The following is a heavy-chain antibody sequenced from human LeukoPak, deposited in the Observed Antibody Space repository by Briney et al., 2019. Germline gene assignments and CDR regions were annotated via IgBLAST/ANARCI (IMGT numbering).Heavy chain of an antibody. D-gene: IGHD2-15*01. Sequence: GGSLRLSCAASGFTFSSYSMNWVRQAPGKGLEWVSSTSSSSSYIYYADSVKGRFTISRDNAKNSLYLQMNSLRAEDTAVYYCAREAVVVVAARSFDYWGQGTLVTVSS. CDR1: GFTFSSYS. V-gene: IGHV3-21*01. J-gene: IGHJ4*02. CDR3: AREAVVVVAARSFDY. CDR2: TSSSSSYI.